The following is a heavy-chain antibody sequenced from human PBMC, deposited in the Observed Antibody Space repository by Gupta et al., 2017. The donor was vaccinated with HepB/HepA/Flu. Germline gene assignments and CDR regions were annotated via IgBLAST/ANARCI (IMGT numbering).Heavy chain of an antibody. CDR3: ARGFQQLVYFDY. V-gene: IGHV3-21*01. J-gene: IGHJ4*02. D-gene: IGHD6-13*01. Sequence: EVQLVESGGGLVKPGGSLRLSCAASGFTFSSYSMNWVRQAPGKGLEWVSSISSSSSYIYYADSVKGRFTISRDNAKNSLYLQMNSLRAEDTAVYYCARGFQQLVYFDYWGQGTLVTVSS. CDR2: ISSSSSYI. CDR1: GFTFSSYS.